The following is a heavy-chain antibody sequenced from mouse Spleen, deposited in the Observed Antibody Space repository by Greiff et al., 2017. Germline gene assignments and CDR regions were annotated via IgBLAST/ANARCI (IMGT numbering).Heavy chain of an antibody. D-gene: IGHD3-3*01. CDR3: ARGGNGTGFAY. J-gene: IGHJ3*01. CDR1: GFTFSSYA. V-gene: IGHV5-9*04. CDR2: ISSGGGNT. Sequence: EVKVEESGGGLVKLGGSLKLSCAASGFTFSSYAMSWVRQTPEKRLEWVATISSGGGNTYYPDSVKGRFTISRDNAKNTLYLQMSSLKSEDTAMYYCARGGNGTGFAYWGQGTLVTVSA.